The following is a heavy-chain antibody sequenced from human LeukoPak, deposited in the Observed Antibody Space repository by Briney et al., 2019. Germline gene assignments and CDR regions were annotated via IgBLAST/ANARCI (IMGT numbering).Heavy chain of an antibody. Sequence: DSVKGRFTISRDDAKNSLYLQMNSLGAEDTALYYCARDTPGYIIDLWGQGTLVTVSS. V-gene: IGHV3-7*01. CDR3: ARDTPGYIIDL. D-gene: IGHD3-9*01. J-gene: IGHJ5*02.